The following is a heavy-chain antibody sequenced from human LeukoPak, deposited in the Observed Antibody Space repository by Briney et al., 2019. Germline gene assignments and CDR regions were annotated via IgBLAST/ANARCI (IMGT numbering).Heavy chain of an antibody. CDR1: GGTFSSYA. CDR3: AVPPTFSGSYFDY. Sequence: SVKVSCKASGGTFSSYAISWVRQAPGQGLEWMGGIIPIFGTANYAQEFQGRVTITADESTSTAYMELSSLRSEDTAVYYCAVPPTFSGSYFDYWGQGTLVTVSS. D-gene: IGHD1-26*01. V-gene: IGHV1-69*13. J-gene: IGHJ4*02. CDR2: IIPIFGTA.